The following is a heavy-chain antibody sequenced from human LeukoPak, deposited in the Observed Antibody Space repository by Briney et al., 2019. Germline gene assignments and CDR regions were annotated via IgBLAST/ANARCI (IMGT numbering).Heavy chain of an antibody. CDR2: IYYTGST. CDR1: GDSISSLY. J-gene: IGHJ4*02. D-gene: IGHD6-6*01. CDR3: ARHRAYSSSSPFDY. Sequence: PSETLSLTCSVSGDSISSLYWSWIRQPPGKGLEWIGYIYYTGSTNYNPSLRGRVTMFVDMSKNQFSLRLSSVTAADTAVYYCARHRAYSSSSPFDYWGQGTLVTVSS. V-gene: IGHV4-59*08.